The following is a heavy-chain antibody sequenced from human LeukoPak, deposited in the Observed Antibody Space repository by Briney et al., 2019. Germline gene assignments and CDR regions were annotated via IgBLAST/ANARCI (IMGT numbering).Heavy chain of an antibody. CDR3: ARGTTVTTYNWFDP. CDR2: INHSGST. J-gene: IGHJ5*02. V-gene: IGHV4-34*01. D-gene: IGHD4-17*01. Sequence: SETLSLTCAVYGGSFSGYYWSWIRQPPGKGLEWIGEINHSGSTNYNTSLKSRVTISVDTSKNQFSLKLSSVTAADTAVYYCARGTTVTTYNWFDPWGQGTLVTVSS. CDR1: GGSFSGYY.